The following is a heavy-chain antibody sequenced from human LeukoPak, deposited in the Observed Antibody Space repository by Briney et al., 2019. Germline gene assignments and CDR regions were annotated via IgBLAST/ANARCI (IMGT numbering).Heavy chain of an antibody. V-gene: IGHV3-11*01. CDR2: TYNSDSNT. CDR1: GFTFGDHY. Sequence: GGSLRLSCAASGFTFGDHYMSWIRQAPGKGLEWISYTYNSDSNTYYADSVKGRFTMSRDNAKNSGFLQMNSLRIEDTAVYFCARSHYGSDVGSQATTATVS. J-gene: IGHJ6*02. CDR3: ARSHYGSDV.